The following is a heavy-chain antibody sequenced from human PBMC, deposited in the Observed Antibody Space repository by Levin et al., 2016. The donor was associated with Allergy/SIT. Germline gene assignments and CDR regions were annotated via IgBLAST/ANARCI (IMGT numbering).Heavy chain of an antibody. CDR2: IYWDDDK. V-gene: IGHV2-5*02. CDR3: AHSPRPLAVAGFDY. Sequence: SGPTLVKPTQALTLTCTFSGFSLNTSGVGVGWIRQPPGKALEWLALIYWDDDKRYSPSLKSRLTITKDTSKNQVVLTMTNMDPVDTATYYCAHSPRPLAVAGFDYWGQGTLVTVSS. CDR1: GFSLNTSGVG. J-gene: IGHJ4*02. D-gene: IGHD6-19*01.